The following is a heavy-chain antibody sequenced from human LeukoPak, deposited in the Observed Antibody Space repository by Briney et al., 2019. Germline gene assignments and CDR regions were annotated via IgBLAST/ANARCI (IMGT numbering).Heavy chain of an antibody. CDR2: ISSSSSYI. CDR1: GFTFSSYS. Sequence: PEGSLRLSCAASGFTFSSYSMNWVRQAPGKGLEWVSSISSSSSYIYYADSVKGRFTISRDNAKNSLYLQMNSLRAEDTAVYYCARDRGGQQLYESDCWGQGTLVTVSS. CDR3: ARDRGGQQLYESDC. D-gene: IGHD6-13*01. J-gene: IGHJ4*02. V-gene: IGHV3-21*01.